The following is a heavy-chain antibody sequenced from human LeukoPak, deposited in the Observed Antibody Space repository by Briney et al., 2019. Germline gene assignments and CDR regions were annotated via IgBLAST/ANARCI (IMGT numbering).Heavy chain of an antibody. CDR1: GGSISSSSYY. CDR2: IYYSGST. CDR3: ARHPPPGYCSSTSCYPPRDY. V-gene: IGHV4-39*01. D-gene: IGHD2-2*03. J-gene: IGHJ4*02. Sequence: SETLSLTCTVSGGSISSSSYYWGWIRQPPGKGLEWIGSIYYSGSTYYNPSLKSRVTISVDTSKNQFSLKLSSVTAADTAVYYCARHPPPGYCSSTSCYPPRDYWGQGTLVTVSS.